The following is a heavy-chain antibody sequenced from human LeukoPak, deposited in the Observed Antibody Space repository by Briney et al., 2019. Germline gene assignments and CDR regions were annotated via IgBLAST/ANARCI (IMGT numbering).Heavy chain of an antibody. CDR1: GGTFSSYA. J-gene: IGHJ4*02. Sequence: SVKVSCKASGGTFSSYAISRVRQAPGQGLEWMGRIIPILGIANYAQKFQGRVTITADKSTSTAYMELSSLRSEDTAVYYCASLGHYCYDSSGSDYWGQGTLVTVSS. V-gene: IGHV1-69*04. D-gene: IGHD3-22*01. CDR2: IIPILGIA. CDR3: ASLGHYCYDSSGSDY.